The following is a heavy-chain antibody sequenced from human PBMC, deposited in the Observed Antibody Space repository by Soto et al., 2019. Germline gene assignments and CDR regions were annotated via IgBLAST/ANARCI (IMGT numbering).Heavy chain of an antibody. Sequence: GGSLRLSYIASGFTFTSYWMSRVRQAPGKGLEWVANVKQDGSVTYYVDSVRGRFIISRDNAKNSVYLQMSSLTAEDTAVYYCASQLDFYDYDDWGHGISFPVSS. CDR3: ASQLDFYDYDD. CDR1: GFTFTSYW. J-gene: IGHJ4*01. D-gene: IGHD3-16*01. V-gene: IGHV3-7*01. CDR2: VKQDGSVT.